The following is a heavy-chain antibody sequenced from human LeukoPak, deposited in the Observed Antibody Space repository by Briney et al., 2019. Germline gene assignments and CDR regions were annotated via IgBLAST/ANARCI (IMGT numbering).Heavy chain of an antibody. Sequence: GGSLRLSCAASGFTFSSYAMGWVRQAPGKGLEWVSAISGSGGSTYYADSVKGRFTISRDSSNNILSLQMNTLRAEDTALYYCAKLGGSDYRLFSFDDWGQGTLVTVSS. J-gene: IGHJ4*02. D-gene: IGHD1-26*01. CDR2: ISGSGGST. CDR3: AKLGGSDYRLFSFDD. V-gene: IGHV3-23*01. CDR1: GFTFSSYA.